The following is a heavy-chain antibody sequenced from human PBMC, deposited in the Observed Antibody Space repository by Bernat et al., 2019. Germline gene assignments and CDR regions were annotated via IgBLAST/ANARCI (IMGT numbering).Heavy chain of an antibody. Sequence: EVQLVESGGGLVKPGGSPRLSCVASGFTFNNAWMCWVRQAPGKGLEWVGRIKSKPDGETTDYAAPVKGRFTISRDDSENTLSLQMNSLKTEDTALYYCARVFRAGPKGDAFDIWGQGTVVTVSP. V-gene: IGHV3-15*01. J-gene: IGHJ3*02. CDR1: GFTFNNAW. CDR3: ARVFRAGPKGDAFDI. D-gene: IGHD6-13*01. CDR2: IKSKPDGETT.